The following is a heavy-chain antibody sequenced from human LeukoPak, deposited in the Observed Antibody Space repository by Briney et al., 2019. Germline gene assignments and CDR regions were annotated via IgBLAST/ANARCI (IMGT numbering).Heavy chain of an antibody. CDR1: GFTLSSYW. CDR3: ARHIAAAGPGFDY. D-gene: IGHD6-13*01. V-gene: IGHV3-74*01. CDR2: INSDGSRT. Sequence: TGGSLRLSCAASGFTLSSYWMNWVRQAPGKGLVWVSRINSDGSRTSYADSVKGRFTISRDNAKNTLYLQMNSLRAEDTAVYYCARHIAAAGPGFDYWGQGTLVTVSS. J-gene: IGHJ4*02.